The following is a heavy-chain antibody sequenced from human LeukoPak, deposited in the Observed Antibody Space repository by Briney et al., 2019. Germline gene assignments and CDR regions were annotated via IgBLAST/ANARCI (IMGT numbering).Heavy chain of an antibody. CDR1: GGSISSSSYY. V-gene: IGHV4-39*01. CDR3: ARRGYSGSYGDDY. J-gene: IGHJ4*02. CDR2: IYYSGST. D-gene: IGHD1-26*01. Sequence: PSETLSLTCTVSGGSISSSSYYWGWIRQPPGKGLEWIGSIYYSGSTYYNPSIKSRVTISVDTSKNQFSLKLSSVTAADTAVYYCARRGYSGSYGDDYWGQGTLVTVSS.